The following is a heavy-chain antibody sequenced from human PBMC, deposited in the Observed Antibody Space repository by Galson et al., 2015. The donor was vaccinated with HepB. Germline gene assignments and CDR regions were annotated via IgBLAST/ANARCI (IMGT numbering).Heavy chain of an antibody. CDR1: GGTFSGYA. CDR3: ARDGYSSNRYLNWLDP. J-gene: IGHJ5*02. D-gene: IGHD6-13*01. CDR2: IIPLYGTA. Sequence: SVKVSCKASGGTFSGYAISWVRQAPGQGLEWMGGIIPLYGTANYAQTFQGRVTITADRSTSTAYMELYSLRSDDAAVYYCARDGYSSNRYLNWLDPWGQGTLVTVSS. V-gene: IGHV1-69*06.